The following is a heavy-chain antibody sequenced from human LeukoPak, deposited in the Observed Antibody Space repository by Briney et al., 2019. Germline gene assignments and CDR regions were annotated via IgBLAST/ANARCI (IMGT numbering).Heavy chain of an antibody. D-gene: IGHD1-26*01. V-gene: IGHV4-59*08. CDR1: GGSISSYY. CDR3: ASGSRYYYGMDV. Sequence: MASETLSLTCTVSGGSISSYYWSWIRQPPGKGLEWIGYIYYSGSTNYNPSLKSRVTISVDTSKNQFSLKLSSVTAADTAVYYCASGSRYYYGMDVWGQGTTVTVSS. CDR2: IYYSGST. J-gene: IGHJ6*02.